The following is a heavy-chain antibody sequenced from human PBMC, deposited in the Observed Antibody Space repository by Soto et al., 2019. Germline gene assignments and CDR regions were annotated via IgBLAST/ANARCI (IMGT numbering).Heavy chain of an antibody. J-gene: IGHJ5*02. CDR2: ISSSSSYI. V-gene: IGHV3-21*01. CDR1: GFTFSSYS. CDR3: ATDSSTNR. Sequence: EVQLVESGGGLVKPGGSLRLSCAASGFTFSSYSMNWVRQAPGKGLEWVSSISSSSSYIYHADSVKGRFTISRDNAKNSLYLQMNSLRAEDTAVYYCATDSSTNRWGQGTLVTVSS. D-gene: IGHD2-2*01.